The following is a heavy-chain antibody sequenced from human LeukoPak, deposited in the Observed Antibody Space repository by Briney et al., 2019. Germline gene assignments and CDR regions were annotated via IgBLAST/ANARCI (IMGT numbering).Heavy chain of an antibody. CDR3: ARGDYYDGGGRNWFDP. CDR2: IHTSWTT. CDR1: GDSMSSYY. Sequence: SETLSLTCTVSGDSMSSYYWNFIRQPAGKGLEWIGRIHTSWTTYYNPSLKSRITMSVDTSRNQFSLRPTSVTAADTAVYYCARGDYYDGGGRNWFDPWGQGTLVTVS. J-gene: IGHJ5*02. D-gene: IGHD3-16*01. V-gene: IGHV4-4*07.